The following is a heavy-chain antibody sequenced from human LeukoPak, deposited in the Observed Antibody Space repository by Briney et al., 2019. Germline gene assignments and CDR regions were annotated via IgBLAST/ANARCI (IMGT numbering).Heavy chain of an antibody. J-gene: IGHJ4*02. D-gene: IGHD5-12*01. Sequence: ASVKVSCKASGGTHIRFSVNRVRQAPGRGREGMGGIIPSFGTLIYARDFQDRVTITPDESTGTAYMDMSSLRSEDTAVYYCATVFLELGGPSCFDFVAANCYFGSWGQGTLVTVSS. V-gene: IGHV1-69*13. CDR2: IIPSFGTL. CDR1: GGTHIRFS. CDR3: ATVFLELGGPSCFDFVAANCYFGS.